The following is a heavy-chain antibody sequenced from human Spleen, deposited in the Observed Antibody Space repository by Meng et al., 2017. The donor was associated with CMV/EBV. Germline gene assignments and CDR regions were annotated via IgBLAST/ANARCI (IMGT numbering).Heavy chain of an antibody. Sequence: GGSLRLSCAASGFTFDVYGMSWVRQAPGKGLEWVSGINWYGGSTGYADTVKGRFTISRDNAKNSLYLQMNSLRAEDTALYYCARSPIFGAVIITSYYFDYWGQGTLVTVSS. CDR1: GFTFDVYG. D-gene: IGHD3-3*01. J-gene: IGHJ4*02. CDR2: INWYGGST. V-gene: IGHV3-20*04. CDR3: ARSPIFGAVIITSYYFDY.